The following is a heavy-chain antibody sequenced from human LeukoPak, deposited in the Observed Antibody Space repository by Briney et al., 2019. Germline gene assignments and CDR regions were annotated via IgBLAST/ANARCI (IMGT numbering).Heavy chain of an antibody. CDR2: ISAYNGNT. J-gene: IGHJ4*02. V-gene: IGHV1-18*04. CDR1: GYTFTSYG. CDR3: ARDRCSGGSCYIPSGFDY. Sequence: GASVKVSCKVSGYTFTSYGISWVRQAPGQGLEWMGWISAYNGNTNYAQKLQGRVTMTTDTSTSTAYMELRSLRSDDTAVYYCARDRCSGGSCYIPSGFDYWGQGTLVTVSS. D-gene: IGHD2-15*01.